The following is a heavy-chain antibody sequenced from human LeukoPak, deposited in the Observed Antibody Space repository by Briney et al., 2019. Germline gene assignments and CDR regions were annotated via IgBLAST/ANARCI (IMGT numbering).Heavy chain of an antibody. J-gene: IGHJ6*03. Sequence: PGGSLRLSCAASGFTFSSYAMSWVRKAPGKGLELVAVISYDGSNKYYADSVKGRFTISRDNSQNTLYLQMNSLRAEDTAVYYCAANNYYYYMDVWGKGTTVTVSS. CDR3: AANNYYYYMDV. CDR1: GFTFSSYA. CDR2: ISYDGSNK. V-gene: IGHV3-30*03.